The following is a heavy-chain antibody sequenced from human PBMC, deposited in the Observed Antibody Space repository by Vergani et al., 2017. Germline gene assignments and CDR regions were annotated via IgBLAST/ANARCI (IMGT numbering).Heavy chain of an antibody. J-gene: IGHJ6*02. D-gene: IGHD1-1*01. Sequence: LEESGGGSVKPGGSLRLSCAASGFKFSDYYMSWIRQAPGKGLEWVSHISPGASTVSYTDSVKGRFTVSRDNDNNSLSLDMTTLRVEDTAVYYCAKNPGISTTRHYYAMDVWGQGTTVTVSS. CDR3: AKNPGISTTRHYYAMDV. CDR2: ISPGASTV. V-gene: IGHV3-11*04. CDR1: GFKFSDYY.